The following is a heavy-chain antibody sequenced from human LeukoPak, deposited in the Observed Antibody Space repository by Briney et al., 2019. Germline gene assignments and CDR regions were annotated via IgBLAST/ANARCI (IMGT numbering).Heavy chain of an antibody. CDR3: ARRTIFGVVIDY. CDR1: GYSISSGYY. J-gene: IGHJ4*02. V-gene: IGHV4-38-2*01. Sequence: SETLSLTCAVSGYSISSGYYWGWIRQPPGKGLEWIGSIYHSGSTYYNPSLKSRVTISVDTSKNQFSLKLSSATAADTAVYYCARRTIFGVVIDYWGQGTLVTVSS. CDR2: IYHSGST. D-gene: IGHD3-3*01.